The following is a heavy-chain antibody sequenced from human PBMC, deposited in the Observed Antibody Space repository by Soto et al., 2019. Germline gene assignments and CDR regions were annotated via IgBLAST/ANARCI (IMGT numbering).Heavy chain of an antibody. CDR3: AGDASGWLNWFDP. V-gene: IGHV3-48*02. D-gene: IGHD6-19*01. CDR2: ISSSSSTM. Sequence: ESGGGLVQPGGSLRLSCAASGFTFSSYNMNWVRQAPGKGLEWVSYISSSSSTMFYADSVKGRFTISRDNAKNSLYLQMNSLRDEDTAVYYCAGDASGWLNWFDPWGQGTLVTVSS. J-gene: IGHJ5*02. CDR1: GFTFSSYN.